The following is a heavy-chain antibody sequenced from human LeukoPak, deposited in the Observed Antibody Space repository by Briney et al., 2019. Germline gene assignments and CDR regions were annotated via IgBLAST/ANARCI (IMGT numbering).Heavy chain of an antibody. Sequence: SETLSLTCTVSGDSISGFYWSWIRQPPGKGLEWIGYIYYSGSTNYNPSLKSRVTISVDTSKNQFSLKLNSVSAADTAVYYCARGEVAAPQTVDYWGQGTLVTVSS. D-gene: IGHD2-15*01. CDR1: GDSISGFY. CDR2: IYYSGST. V-gene: IGHV4-59*01. CDR3: ARGEVAAPQTVDY. J-gene: IGHJ4*02.